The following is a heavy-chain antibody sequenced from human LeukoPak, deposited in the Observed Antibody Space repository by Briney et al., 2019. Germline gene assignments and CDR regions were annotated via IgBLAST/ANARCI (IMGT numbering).Heavy chain of an antibody. Sequence: GGSLRLSCAASGFTFSSYSMNWVRQAPGKGLDWVSSISSSSSYIYYADSVKGRFTISRDNAKNSLYLQMNSLRAEDTAVYYCARGVPYYHYMDVWGKGTTVTVSS. J-gene: IGHJ6*03. CDR3: ARGVPYYHYMDV. V-gene: IGHV3-21*01. CDR2: ISSSSSYI. CDR1: GFTFSSYS.